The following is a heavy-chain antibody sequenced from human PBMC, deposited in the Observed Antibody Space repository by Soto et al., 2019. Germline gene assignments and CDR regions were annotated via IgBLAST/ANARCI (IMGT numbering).Heavy chain of an antibody. CDR2: ISSSGSTI. CDR3: ARVSSSWYLDY. D-gene: IGHD6-13*01. J-gene: IGHJ4*02. CDR1: GFTFSSYE. Sequence: EVQLVESGGGLVQPGGSLRLSCAASGFTFSSYEMNWVRQAPGKGLEWVSYISSSGSTIYYADSVKGRFTISRDNAKNSLYLQMNSLRAEDTSVYYCARVSSSWYLDYWGQGTLVTVSS. V-gene: IGHV3-48*03.